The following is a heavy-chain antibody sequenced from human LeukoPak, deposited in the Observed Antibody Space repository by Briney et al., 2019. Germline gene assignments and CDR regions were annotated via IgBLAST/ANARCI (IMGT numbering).Heavy chain of an antibody. CDR3: AHGDSQHYYYYGMDV. V-gene: IGHV1-69*13. J-gene: IGHJ6*02. Sequence: SVKVSCKASGGTFISYAISWVRQAPGQGLEWMGGIIPIFGTANYAQKFQGRVTITADESTSTAYMELSSLRSEDTAVYYCAHGDSQHYYYYGMDVWGQGTTVTVSS. CDR2: IIPIFGTA. D-gene: IGHD4-17*01. CDR1: GGTFISYA.